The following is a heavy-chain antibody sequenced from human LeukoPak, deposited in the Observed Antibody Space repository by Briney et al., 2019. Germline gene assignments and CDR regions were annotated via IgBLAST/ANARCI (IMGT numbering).Heavy chain of an antibody. CDR1: GFTFSDYY. CDR3: AKGALRFLEWLFFDY. D-gene: IGHD3-3*01. CDR2: ISSSGSTI. V-gene: IGHV3-11*04. Sequence: PGRSLRLSCAASGFTFSDYYMSWIRQAPGKGLEWVSYISSSGSTIYYADSVKGRFTISRDNAKNSLYLQMNSLRAEDTAVYYCAKGALRFLEWLFFDYWGQGTLVTVSS. J-gene: IGHJ4*02.